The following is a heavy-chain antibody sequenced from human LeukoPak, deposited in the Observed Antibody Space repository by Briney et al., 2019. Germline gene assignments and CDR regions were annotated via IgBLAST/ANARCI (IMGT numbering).Heavy chain of an antibody. CDR3: AKDPGRGWLSHYYFDY. CDR1: GFTFSSYA. J-gene: IGHJ4*02. Sequence: PGGSLRLSCAASGFTFSSYAMSWVRQAPGKGLEWVSAISGSGGSTYYADSVKGRFTISRDNSKNTLYLQMNSLRAEDTAVYYCAKDPGRGWLSHYYFDYWGQGTLVTVSS. V-gene: IGHV3-23*01. D-gene: IGHD3-22*01. CDR2: ISGSGGST.